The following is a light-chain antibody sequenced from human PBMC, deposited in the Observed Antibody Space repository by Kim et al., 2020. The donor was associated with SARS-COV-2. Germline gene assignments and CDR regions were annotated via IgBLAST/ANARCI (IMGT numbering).Light chain of an antibody. CDR3: QKYGSSPPWT. CDR2: GAS. Sequence: EIVLTQSPGTLSLSPGERATLSCRASQSVSSSYLAWYQQKPGQAPRLLIYGASYRATGIPDRFSGSGSGTDFTLTISRLEPEDFAVYYCQKYGSSPPWTFGQGTKVDIK. CDR1: QSVSSSY. V-gene: IGKV3-20*01. J-gene: IGKJ1*01.